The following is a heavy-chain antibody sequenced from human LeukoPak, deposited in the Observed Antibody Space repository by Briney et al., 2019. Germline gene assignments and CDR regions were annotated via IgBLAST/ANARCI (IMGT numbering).Heavy chain of an antibody. Sequence: KSSETLSLTCAVYGGSFSGYYWSWIRQPPGKGLEWIGEINHSGSTNYNPSLKSRVTISVDTSKNQFSLKLSSVTAADTAVYYCARASYSYGAFDIWGQGTMVTVSS. CDR1: GGSFSGYY. V-gene: IGHV4-34*01. CDR3: ARASYSYGAFDI. J-gene: IGHJ3*02. D-gene: IGHD5-18*01. CDR2: INHSGST.